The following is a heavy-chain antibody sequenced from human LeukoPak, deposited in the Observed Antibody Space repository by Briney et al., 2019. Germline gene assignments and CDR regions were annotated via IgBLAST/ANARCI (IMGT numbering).Heavy chain of an antibody. CDR1: GDSISGFY. CDR3: ARGLPSYGDYADYYFYTDV. D-gene: IGHD4-17*01. Sequence: KPSETLSLTCTVSGDSISGFYWIWIRQPAGKGLQWIGRISTSGSTNYNPSLKSRVTMSVDRSTNEFSLTVRSVTAADTALYYCARGLPSYGDYADYYFYTDVWGKGTTVTVSS. V-gene: IGHV4-4*07. CDR2: ISTSGST. J-gene: IGHJ6*03.